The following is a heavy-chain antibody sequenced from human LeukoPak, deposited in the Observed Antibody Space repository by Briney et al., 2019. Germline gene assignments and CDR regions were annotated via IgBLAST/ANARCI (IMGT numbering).Heavy chain of an antibody. Sequence: GGSLRLSCAASGFTFSSYSMNWVRQAPGKGLEWVSSISSSSSYIYYADSVKGRFTISRDNAKNSLYPQMNSLRAEDTAVYYCARNSGSYRQPRDYYGMDVWGQGTTVTVSS. V-gene: IGHV3-21*01. D-gene: IGHD1-26*01. CDR3: ARNSGSYRQPRDYYGMDV. J-gene: IGHJ6*02. CDR2: ISSSSSYI. CDR1: GFTFSSYS.